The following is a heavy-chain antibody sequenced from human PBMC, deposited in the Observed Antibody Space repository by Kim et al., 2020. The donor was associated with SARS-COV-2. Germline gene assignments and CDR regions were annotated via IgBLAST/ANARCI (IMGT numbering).Heavy chain of an antibody. V-gene: IGHV3-33*01. CDR2: IWYDGSNK. CDR3: AGALVVTGDAFDI. J-gene: IGHJ3*02. CDR1: GFTFSSYG. D-gene: IGHD2-21*02. Sequence: GGSLRLSCAASGFTFSSYGMHWVRQAPGKGLEWVAVIWYDGSNKYYADSVKGRFTISRDNSKNTLYLQMNSLRAEDTAVYYCAGALVVTGDAFDIWGQGTVVTVSS.